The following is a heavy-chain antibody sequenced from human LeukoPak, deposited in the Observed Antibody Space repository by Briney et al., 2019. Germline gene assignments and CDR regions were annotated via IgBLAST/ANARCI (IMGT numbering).Heavy chain of an antibody. CDR2: ITPIVDIA. V-gene: IGHV1-69*04. Sequence: GASVKVSCKASGGSFSNYAFSWVRQASGQGLEWMGRITPIVDIATYIQKFQGRVTITANKFTSTAYMELSSLTSEDTAVYYCAREPRPQWLAPMDIWGQGTMVTVSS. CDR3: AREPRPQWLAPMDI. J-gene: IGHJ3*02. D-gene: IGHD6-19*01. CDR1: GGSFSNYA.